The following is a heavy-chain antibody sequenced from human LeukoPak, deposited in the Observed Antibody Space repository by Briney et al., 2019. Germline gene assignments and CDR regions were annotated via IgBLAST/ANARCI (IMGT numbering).Heavy chain of an antibody. CDR2: ISAYNGNT. V-gene: IGHV1-18*01. J-gene: IGHJ4*02. D-gene: IGHD3-3*01. CDR1: GYTFTSYG. Sequence: GASVKVSCKASGYTFTSYGISWVRQAPGQGLEWMGWISAYNGNTNYAQKLQGRVTMTTDTSTSTAYMELRSLRSDDTAVYYCARDPRISGVASLTDYWGQGTLVTVSS. CDR3: ARDPRISGVASLTDY.